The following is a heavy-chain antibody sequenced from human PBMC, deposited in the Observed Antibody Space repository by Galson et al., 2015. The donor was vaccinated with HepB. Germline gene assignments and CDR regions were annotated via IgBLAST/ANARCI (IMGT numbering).Heavy chain of an antibody. D-gene: IGHD5-24*01. CDR1: GFVFSSYA. CDR3: ARDAGLGGATISTPLDY. J-gene: IGHJ4*02. V-gene: IGHV3-23*01. CDR2: ISGRDGST. Sequence: SLRLSCAASGFVFSSYALNWVRQAPGKGLEWVSVISGRDGSTYYADSVKGRFIVSRDNSKNTLYLQMNLLRVEDTGLYYCARDAGLGGATISTPLDYWGQGALVTVSS.